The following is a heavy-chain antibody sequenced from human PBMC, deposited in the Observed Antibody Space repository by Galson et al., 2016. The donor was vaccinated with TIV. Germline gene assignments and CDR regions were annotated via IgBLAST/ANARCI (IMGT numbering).Heavy chain of an antibody. J-gene: IGHJ6*02. CDR3: ARVNPSYGDYAVDRVYFYFAMDV. Sequence: TLSLTCTVSGASISSGNYYWTWIRQPPGKGLEWIGYIYYDGSAFYNPSLEGRITISVDTSRNQFSLILTPVTATDTAVYYCARVNPSYGDYAVDRVYFYFAMDVWGQGTTVTVS. D-gene: IGHD4-17*01. CDR1: GASISSGNYY. V-gene: IGHV4-30-4*01. CDR2: IYYDGSA.